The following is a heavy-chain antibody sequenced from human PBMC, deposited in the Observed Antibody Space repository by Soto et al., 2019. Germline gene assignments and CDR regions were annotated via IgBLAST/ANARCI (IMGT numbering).Heavy chain of an antibody. Sequence: SETLSLTCAVYGGSFSGYYWSWIRQPPGKGLEWIGEINHSGSTNYNPSLKSRVTISVDTSKNQFSLKLSSVTAADTAVYYCARFEHGGHHSDYWGQGTLVTVSS. CDR3: ARFEHGGHHSDY. J-gene: IGHJ4*02. CDR2: INHSGST. CDR1: GGSFSGYY. D-gene: IGHD4-17*01. V-gene: IGHV4-34*01.